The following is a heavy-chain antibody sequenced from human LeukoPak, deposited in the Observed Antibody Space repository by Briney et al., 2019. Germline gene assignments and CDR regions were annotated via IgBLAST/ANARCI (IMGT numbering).Heavy chain of an antibody. Sequence: GGSLRLSCAASGFTVSSNYMSWVRQAPGKGLEWVSAISGSGGSAYYADSVKGRFTISRDNSKNTLYLQMNSLRAEDTAVYYCAKGTYYYDSPNDYWGQGTLVTVSS. V-gene: IGHV3-23*01. D-gene: IGHD3-22*01. CDR1: GFTVSSNY. J-gene: IGHJ4*02. CDR3: AKGTYYYDSPNDY. CDR2: ISGSGGSA.